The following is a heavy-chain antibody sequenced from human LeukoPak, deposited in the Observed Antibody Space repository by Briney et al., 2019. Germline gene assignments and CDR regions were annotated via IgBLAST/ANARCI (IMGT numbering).Heavy chain of an antibody. D-gene: IGHD3-10*01. J-gene: IGHJ4*02. V-gene: IGHV3-23*01. CDR1: GFTFSSYA. Sequence: GGSLRLSCAASGFTFSSYAMSWVRQALGKGLEWVSAISGSGGSTYYADSVKGRFTISRDNSKNTLYLQMNSLRAEDTAVYYCAKDRAGMVRGVINKVWGQGTLVTVSS. CDR2: ISGSGGST. CDR3: AKDRAGMVRGVINKV.